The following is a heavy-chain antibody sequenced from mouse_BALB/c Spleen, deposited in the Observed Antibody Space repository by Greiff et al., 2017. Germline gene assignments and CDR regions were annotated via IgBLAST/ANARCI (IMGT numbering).Heavy chain of an antibody. Sequence: EVKVEESGGGLVQPGGSLRLSCATSGFTFTDYYMSWVRQPPGKALEWLGFIRNKANGYTTEYSASVKGRFTISRDNSQSILYLQMNTLRAEDSATYYCARERYRYDVRGHAMDYWGQGTSVTVSS. J-gene: IGHJ4*01. CDR1: GFTFTDYY. V-gene: IGHV7-3*02. CDR2: IRNKANGYTT. D-gene: IGHD2-14*01. CDR3: ARERYRYDVRGHAMDY.